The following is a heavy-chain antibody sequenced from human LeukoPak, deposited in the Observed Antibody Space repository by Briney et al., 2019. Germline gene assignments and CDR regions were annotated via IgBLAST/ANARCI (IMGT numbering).Heavy chain of an antibody. Sequence: PGGSLRLSCAASGFTFSGYGMHWVRQAPGKGLEWVAFIRYDGSNKYYADSVKGRFTISRDNSKNTLYLQMNSLRAEDTAVYYCALGEMATLKYWGQGTLVTVSS. CDR2: IRYDGSNK. D-gene: IGHD5-24*01. J-gene: IGHJ4*02. CDR3: ALGEMATLKY. CDR1: GFTFSGYG. V-gene: IGHV3-30*02.